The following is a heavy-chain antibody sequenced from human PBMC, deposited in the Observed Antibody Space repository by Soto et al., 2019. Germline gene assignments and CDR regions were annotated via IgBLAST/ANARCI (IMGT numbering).Heavy chain of an antibody. CDR2: IIPIFGTA. CDR1: GGTFSSYA. CDR3: ARDQQTIFGVVINLYYYYYGMDV. Sequence: QVQLVQSGAEVKKPGSSVKVSCKASGGTFSSYAISWVRQAPGQGLEWMGGIIPIFGTANYAQKFQGRVTITADESTITAYMELSSLISEDTAVYYCARDQQTIFGVVINLYYYYYGMDVWGQGTTVTVSS. J-gene: IGHJ6*02. D-gene: IGHD3-3*01. V-gene: IGHV1-69*01.